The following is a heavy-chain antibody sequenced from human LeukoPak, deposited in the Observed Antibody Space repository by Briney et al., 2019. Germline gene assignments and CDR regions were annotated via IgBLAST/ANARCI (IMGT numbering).Heavy chain of an antibody. Sequence: EASVKVSCKASGYTFTSYGISWVRQAPGQGLEWMGWISAYNGNTNYAQKLQGRVTMTTDTSTSTAYMELRSLRSDGTAVYYCARDPRPYWYFDLWGRGTLVTVPS. CDR3: ARDPRPYWYFDL. V-gene: IGHV1-18*01. J-gene: IGHJ2*01. CDR1: GYTFTSYG. CDR2: ISAYNGNT.